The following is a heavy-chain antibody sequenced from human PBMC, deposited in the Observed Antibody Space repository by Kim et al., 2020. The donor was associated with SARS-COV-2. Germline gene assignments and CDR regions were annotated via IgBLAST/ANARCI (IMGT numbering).Heavy chain of an antibody. CDR1: GGSISSGDYY. D-gene: IGHD6-19*01. J-gene: IGHJ6*02. V-gene: IGHV4-30-4*01. CDR3: ARVPQAVAGFSHSYYGMEV. CDR2: IYYSGST. Sequence: SETLSLTCTVSGGSISSGDYYWSWLRQPPGKGLEWIGYIYYSGSTYYNPSLKSRVTISVDTSKNQFSLKLSSVTAADTAVYYCARVPQAVAGFSHSYYGMEVSGQGTTVTVSS.